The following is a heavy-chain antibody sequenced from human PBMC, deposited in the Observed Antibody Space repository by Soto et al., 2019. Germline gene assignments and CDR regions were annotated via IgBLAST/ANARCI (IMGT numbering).Heavy chain of an antibody. J-gene: IGHJ4*02. CDR2: IYYGGST. V-gene: IGHV4-39*01. D-gene: IGHD3-10*01. CDR1: GGSISSSSYY. CDR3: ARRGSGSYSDY. Sequence: PSETLSLTCTVSGGSISSSSYYWGWIRQPPGKGLECVGSIYYGGSTDYNPSRKSRVTTSIDTSKNQFSLKLSSVTAADTAVYYCARRGSGSYSDYWGQGTLVTVSS.